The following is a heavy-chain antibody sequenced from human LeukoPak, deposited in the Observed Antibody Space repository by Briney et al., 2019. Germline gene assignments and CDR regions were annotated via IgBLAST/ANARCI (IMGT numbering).Heavy chain of an antibody. V-gene: IGHV4-39*01. CDR1: GGSISSSSYY. CDR3: ARKRAYCSGGSCFLNWFDP. D-gene: IGHD2-15*01. J-gene: IGHJ5*02. Sequence: PSETLSLTCTVSGGSISSSSYYWGWIGQPPGKGLEWIGSIYYSGSTYYNPSLKSRVTISVDTSKNQFSLKLSSVTAADTAVYYCARKRAYCSGGSCFLNWFDPWGQGTLVTVSS. CDR2: IYYSGST.